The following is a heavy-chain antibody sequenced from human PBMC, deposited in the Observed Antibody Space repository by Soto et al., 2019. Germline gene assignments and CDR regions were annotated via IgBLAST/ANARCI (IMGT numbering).Heavy chain of an antibody. J-gene: IGHJ4*02. V-gene: IGHV4-31*03. D-gene: IGHD5-18*01. CDR3: ARRAGNRRGYPIDY. CDR2: IYDSGST. Sequence: QVHLQESGPGLVKPSQPLSLTCTVSGDSTISGSYFWTWIRQRSGKGLEWIGYIYDSGSTSYNPSLAGRVSISADTSNNHVSLTLISVTAADTTVYYCARRAGNRRGYPIDYWGQGIPVTVSS. CDR1: GDSTISGSYF.